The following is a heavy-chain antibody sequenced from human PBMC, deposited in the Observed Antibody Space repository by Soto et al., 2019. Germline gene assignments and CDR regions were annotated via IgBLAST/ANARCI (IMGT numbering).Heavy chain of an antibody. CDR1: GGSISSYY. V-gene: IGHV4-4*07. D-gene: IGHD5-12*01. CDR3: ARDADRGYSGYDYGWFDP. CDR2: IYTSGST. J-gene: IGHJ5*02. Sequence: QVQLQESGPGLVKPSETLSLTCTVSGGSISSYYWSWIRQPAGKGLEWIGRIYTSGSTNYNPSLKSRVTMSVDTSKNQFSLKLSSVTAADTAVYYCARDADRGYSGYDYGWFDPWGQGTLVTVSS.